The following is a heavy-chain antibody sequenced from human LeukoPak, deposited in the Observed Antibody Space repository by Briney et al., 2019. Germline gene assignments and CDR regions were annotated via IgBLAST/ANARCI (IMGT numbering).Heavy chain of an antibody. Sequence: ASVTVSCTASGYTFTGYYMHWVRQAPGQGLEWMGRINPNSGGTNYAQKFQGRVTMTRDTSISTAYMELSRLRSDDTAVYYCARVSGSYDVDYWGQGTLVTVSS. CDR1: GYTFTGYY. V-gene: IGHV1-2*06. CDR3: ARVSGSYDVDY. D-gene: IGHD1-26*01. CDR2: INPNSGGT. J-gene: IGHJ4*02.